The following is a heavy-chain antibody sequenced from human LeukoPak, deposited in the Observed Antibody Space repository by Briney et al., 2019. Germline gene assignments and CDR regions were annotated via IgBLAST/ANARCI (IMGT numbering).Heavy chain of an antibody. CDR1: GFTFSSYW. V-gene: IGHV3-7*01. J-gene: IGHJ4*02. CDR3: ARDGSYGSAGYFDY. CDR2: IKQDGSEK. D-gene: IGHD3-10*01. Sequence: GGSLRLSCAASGFTFSSYWMSWVRQAPGKGLEWVANIKQDGSEKYYVDSVKGRFTISRDNAKNTLYLQMNSLRVEDTAVYYCARDGSYGSAGYFDYWGQGTLVTVSS.